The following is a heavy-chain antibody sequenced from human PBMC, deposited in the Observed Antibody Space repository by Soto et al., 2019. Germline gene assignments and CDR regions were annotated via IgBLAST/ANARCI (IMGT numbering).Heavy chain of an antibody. J-gene: IGHJ4*02. Sequence: SETLSLTCTVSGVSVSTGGYFWTWIRQHPGKGLEWIGNIYYSGMTYYNPSLRGRVSISLDPSESQFSLKLNSVTAADTAVYYCARDSSGPGYSYGKFDYWGQGALVTVSS. V-gene: IGHV4-31*03. CDR2: IYYSGMT. D-gene: IGHD5-18*01. CDR1: GVSVSTGGYF. CDR3: ARDSSGPGYSYGKFDY.